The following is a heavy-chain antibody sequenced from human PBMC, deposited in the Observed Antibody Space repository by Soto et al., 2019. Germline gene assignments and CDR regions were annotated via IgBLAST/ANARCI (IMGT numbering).Heavy chain of an antibody. CDR1: SGSISSSNW. Sequence: QVQLQESGPGLVKPSGTLSLTCAVSSGSISSSNWWSGVRQPPGKGLEWIGEIYHSGSTNYNPSLKSRGTISVDKSKNQFSLKLRSVTAADTAVYYCARGLNYLGQVGGGGYSGYDFGYWGQGTLVTVSS. CDR3: ARGLNYLGQVGGGGYSGYDFGY. J-gene: IGHJ4*02. CDR2: IYHSGST. D-gene: IGHD5-12*01. V-gene: IGHV4-4*02.